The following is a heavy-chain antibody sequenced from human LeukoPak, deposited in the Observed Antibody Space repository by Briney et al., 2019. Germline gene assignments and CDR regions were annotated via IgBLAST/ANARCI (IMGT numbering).Heavy chain of an antibody. D-gene: IGHD3-9*01. CDR3: ARLTKGRYFDYIFAF. CDR2: VYYTGST. CDR1: GSPLRDNLSY. J-gene: IGHJ4*02. Sequence: SETPSPTCTVPGSPLRDNLSYRGRVRPPPRKGPEWVANVYYTGSTYYNPSLKSRVTMSVDTSKNQFSLKMTSVTAADTAIYYCARLTKGRYFDYIFAFWGQGILVTVSS. V-gene: IGHV4-39*01.